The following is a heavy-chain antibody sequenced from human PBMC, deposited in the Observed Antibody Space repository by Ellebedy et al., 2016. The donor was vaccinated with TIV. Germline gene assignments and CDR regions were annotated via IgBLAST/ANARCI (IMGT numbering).Heavy chain of an antibody. J-gene: IGHJ4*02. CDR1: EFTFSTYH. D-gene: IGHD2-15*01. CDR3: ARELGGSGGSDFDY. V-gene: IGHV3-33*01. CDR2: IWYDGTAK. Sequence: GESLKISCAASEFTFSTYHMHWVRQAPGKGLEWVVVIWYDGTAKFYAESVKGRFTISRDNSQNTLYLEMNSLRADDTALYYCARELGGSGGSDFDYWGQGTLVTVSS.